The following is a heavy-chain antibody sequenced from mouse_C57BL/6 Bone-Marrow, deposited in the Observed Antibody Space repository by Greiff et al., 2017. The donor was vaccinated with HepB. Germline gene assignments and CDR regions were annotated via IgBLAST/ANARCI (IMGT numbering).Heavy chain of an antibody. V-gene: IGHV14-4*01. CDR3: TTRVDFDY. D-gene: IGHD1-1*02. CDR2: IDPENGYT. Sequence: VQLQQSGAELVRPGASVKLSCTASGFNIKDDYMHWVKQRPEQGLEWIGWIDPENGYTEYASKFQGKATITADTSSNTAYLQLSSLTSEDTAVYYCTTRVDFDYWGQGTTLTVSS. J-gene: IGHJ2*01. CDR1: GFNIKDDY.